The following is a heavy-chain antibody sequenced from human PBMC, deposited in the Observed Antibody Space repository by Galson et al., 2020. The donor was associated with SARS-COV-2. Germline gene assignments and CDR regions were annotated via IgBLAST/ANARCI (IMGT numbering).Heavy chain of an antibody. CDR1: GFSLSTSGMC. Sequence: SGPTLVKPTQTLTLTCTFSGFSLSTSGMCVSWIRQPPGKALEWLARIDWDDDKYYSTSLKTRLTISKDTSKNQVVLTMTNMDPVDTATYYCARFIAAAGIFGAFDIWGQGTMVTVSS. D-gene: IGHD6-13*01. J-gene: IGHJ3*02. CDR3: ARFIAAAGIFGAFDI. V-gene: IGHV2-70*11. CDR2: IDWDDDK.